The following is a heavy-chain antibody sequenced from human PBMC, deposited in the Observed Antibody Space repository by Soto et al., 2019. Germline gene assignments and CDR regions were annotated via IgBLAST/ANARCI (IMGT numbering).Heavy chain of an antibody. CDR3: AKGGFCATNTCYKELGPSFDF. J-gene: IGHJ4*02. CDR2: LNWDSGSI. CDR1: GFTFDDHA. Sequence: EVQLVESGGGLVQPGRSLRLSCAASGFTFDDHAMHWVRQAPGKGLEWVSGLNWDSGSISYADSVKGRFTIFRDNAKNSLYLQMNSLRAEDTATYYCAKGGFCATNTCYKELGPSFDFWGQGIQVTVSS. V-gene: IGHV3-9*01. D-gene: IGHD2-2*02.